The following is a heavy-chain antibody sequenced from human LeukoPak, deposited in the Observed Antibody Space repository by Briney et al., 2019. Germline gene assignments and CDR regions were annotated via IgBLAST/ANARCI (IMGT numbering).Heavy chain of an antibody. V-gene: IGHV1-2*02. CDR2: INPNSGGT. J-gene: IGHJ4*02. CDR3: ARGGQWLLWYFDY. D-gene: IGHD6-19*01. Sequence: ASVKVSCKASGYTSTDYYMHWVRQAPGQGLEWMGWINPNSGGTNYAQNYQGRVTMTRDTSISTAYMELTRLRSDDTAVYYCARGGQWLLWYFDYWGQGTLVTVSS. CDR1: GYTSTDYY.